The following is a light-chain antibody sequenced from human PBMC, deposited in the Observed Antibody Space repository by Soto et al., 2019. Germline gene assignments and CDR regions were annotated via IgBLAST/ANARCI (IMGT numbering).Light chain of an antibody. V-gene: IGKV1-39*01. Sequence: DIQMTQSPSSLSASVGDSITITCRASQRISNFLNWYQHKPGKAPRLLIYGASTLQIGVPSRFSGSGSGTDFTLTIGSLQPEDFATYYCQQTFNTPWTFGQGTKVEIK. CDR3: QQTFNTPWT. CDR1: QRISNF. CDR2: GAS. J-gene: IGKJ1*01.